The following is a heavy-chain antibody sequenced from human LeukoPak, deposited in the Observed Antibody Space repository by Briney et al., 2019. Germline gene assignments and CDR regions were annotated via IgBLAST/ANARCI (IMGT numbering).Heavy chain of an antibody. D-gene: IGHD1-26*01. CDR2: INSDGSST. J-gene: IGHJ4*02. Sequence: GGSLRLSCAASGFTFSSYWMHWVRQAPGKGLVWVSRINSDGSSTSYADSVKGRFTISRDNSKNTLYLQMNSLRAEDTAVYYCAKVGWSWELLFDYWGQGTLVTVSS. CDR3: AKVGWSWELLFDY. V-gene: IGHV3-74*01. CDR1: GFTFSSYW.